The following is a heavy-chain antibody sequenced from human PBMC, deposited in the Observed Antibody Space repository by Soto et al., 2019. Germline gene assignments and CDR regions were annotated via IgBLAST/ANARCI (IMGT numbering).Heavy chain of an antibody. V-gene: IGHV4-59*12. CDR3: ARGQRRRVAATSSGWFDP. Sequence: SETLSLTCTVSGGSISGYYWSWIRQPPGKGLEWIGYIYYSGTTNYNPSLKSRVTISVDTSKNQFSLKLTSVTAADTAVYYCARGQRRRVAATSSGWFDPWGQGTLVTLSS. CDR2: IYYSGTT. J-gene: IGHJ5*02. CDR1: GGSISGYY. D-gene: IGHD2-15*01.